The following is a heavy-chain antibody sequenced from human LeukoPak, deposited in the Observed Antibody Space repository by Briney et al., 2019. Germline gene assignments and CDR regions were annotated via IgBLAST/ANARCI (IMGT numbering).Heavy chain of an antibody. D-gene: IGHD3-10*01. Sequence: ASVTVSCKASGYTFTSYGISWVRQAPGQGLEWMGWISAYNGNTNYAQKLQGRVTMTTDTSTSTAYMELRSLRSDDTAVYYCARDIVSRGVRAHPYYYYGMDVWGQGTTVTVSS. CDR1: GYTFTSYG. CDR3: ARDIVSRGVRAHPYYYYGMDV. V-gene: IGHV1-18*01. CDR2: ISAYNGNT. J-gene: IGHJ6*02.